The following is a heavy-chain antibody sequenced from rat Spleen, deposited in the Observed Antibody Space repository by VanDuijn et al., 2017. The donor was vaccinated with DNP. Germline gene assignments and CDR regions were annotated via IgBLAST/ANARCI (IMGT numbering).Heavy chain of an antibody. CDR3: ATFEGRDA. Sequence: EVQLVESGGGLVQPGGSLKLSCAASGFTFSDYNMAWVRQAPKKGLEWVATIIYDGSRHYYRDSVKGRFTISRDNAKSTLYLQMDSLRSEDTATYYCATFEGRDAWGQGTSVTVSS. J-gene: IGHJ4*01. CDR1: GFTFSDYN. D-gene: IGHD1-11*01. CDR2: IIYDGSRH. V-gene: IGHV5S10*01.